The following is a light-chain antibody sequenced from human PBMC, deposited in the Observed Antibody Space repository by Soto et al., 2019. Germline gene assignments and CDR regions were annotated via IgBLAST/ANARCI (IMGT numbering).Light chain of an antibody. J-gene: IGKJ5*01. CDR2: DAS. Sequence: DIQMIQYPSTQAASVGVSVSITCRASQNIRNWLAWYQQKPGKAPNPLIYDASSLKSGVPARFSGSGSGTEFTLTISSLQPDDFATYYCQQYNTYSTFGQGTRLEIK. V-gene: IGKV1-5*01. CDR1: QNIRNW. CDR3: QQYNTYST.